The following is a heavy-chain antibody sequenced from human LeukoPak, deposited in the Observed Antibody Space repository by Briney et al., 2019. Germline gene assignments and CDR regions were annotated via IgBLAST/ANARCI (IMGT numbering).Heavy chain of an antibody. V-gene: IGHV3-49*04. CDR3: TRVRTTVTTVGDYYYGMDV. D-gene: IGHD4-17*01. CDR1: GFTFGDYA. CDR2: IRSKAYGGTT. Sequence: PGRSLRLSCTASGFTFGDYAMSWVRQAPGKGLEWVGFIRSKAYGGTTEYAASVKGRFTISRDDSKSIAYLQMNSLKTEDTAVYYCTRVRTTVTTVGDYYYGMDVWGQGTTVTVSS. J-gene: IGHJ6*02.